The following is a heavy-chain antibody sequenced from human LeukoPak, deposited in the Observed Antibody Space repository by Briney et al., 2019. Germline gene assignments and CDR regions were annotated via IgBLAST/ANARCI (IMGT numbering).Heavy chain of an antibody. CDR2: ISGSGGST. V-gene: IGHV3-23*01. CDR3: AKDGRDYDFWSGPNWFDP. J-gene: IGHJ5*02. Sequence: GGSLRLSCAASGFNFANHAMSWVRQAPGKGLEWVSAISGSGGSTYYADSVKGRFTISRDNSKNTLYLQMNSLRAEDTAVYYCAKDGRDYDFWSGPNWFDPWGQGTLVTVSS. D-gene: IGHD3-3*01. CDR1: GFNFANHA.